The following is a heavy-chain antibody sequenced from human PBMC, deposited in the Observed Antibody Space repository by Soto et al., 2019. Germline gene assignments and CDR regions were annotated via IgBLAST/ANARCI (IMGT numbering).Heavy chain of an antibody. CDR1: GYTLTELS. J-gene: IGHJ6*02. D-gene: IGHD3-3*01. CDR2: FDPEDGET. CDR3: ATARITIFGRPGDYYYGMDV. Sequence: ASVKVSCKVSGYTLTELSMHWVRQAPGKGLEWMGGFDPEDGETIYAQKFQGRVTMTEDTSTDTAYMELSSLRSEDTAVYYCATARITIFGRPGDYYYGMDVWGQGXTVTVSS. V-gene: IGHV1-24*01.